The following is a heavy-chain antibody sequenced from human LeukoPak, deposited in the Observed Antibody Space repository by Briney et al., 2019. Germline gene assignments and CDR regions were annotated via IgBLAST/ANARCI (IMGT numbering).Heavy chain of an antibody. CDR3: AELGITMIGGV. CDR1: GFTFSSYA. V-gene: IGHV3-23*01. Sequence: GGSLRLSCAASGFTFSSYAMSWVRQAPGKGLEWVSDISGSGASTYYADSVKGRFTISRDNSKNTLYLQMNSLRAEDTAVYYCAELGITMIGGVWGKGTTVTISS. D-gene: IGHD3-10*02. CDR2: ISGSGAST. J-gene: IGHJ6*04.